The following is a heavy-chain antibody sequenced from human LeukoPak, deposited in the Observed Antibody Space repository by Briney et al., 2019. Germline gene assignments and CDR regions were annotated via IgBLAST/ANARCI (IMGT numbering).Heavy chain of an antibody. V-gene: IGHV4-34*01. Sequence: SETLSLTCAVYGGSFSGYYWSWIRQPPGKGLEWIGEINHSGSTNYNPSLKSRVTISVDTSKNQFSLKLSSVTAADTAVYYCARGTMGYSGSLNYWGQGTLVTASS. J-gene: IGHJ4*02. D-gene: IGHD5-12*01. CDR3: ARGTMGYSGSLNY. CDR2: INHSGST. CDR1: GGSFSGYY.